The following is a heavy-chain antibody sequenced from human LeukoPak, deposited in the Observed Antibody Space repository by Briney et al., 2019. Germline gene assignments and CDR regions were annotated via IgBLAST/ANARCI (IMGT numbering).Heavy chain of an antibody. CDR2: MNPNSGNT. V-gene: IGHV1-8*01. J-gene: IGHJ4*02. CDR3: ARVCHDYGDYDLAFAY. CDR1: GYSLTSYD. Sequence: ASVQVSCKASGYSLTSYDTNCVQPATGQGLEGIGWMNPNSGNTGYAQKFQGRATMTRNTPRSRAYIERSSLRSEDTALYYCARVCHDYGDYDLAFAYRGQGTLVTVSS. D-gene: IGHD4-17*01.